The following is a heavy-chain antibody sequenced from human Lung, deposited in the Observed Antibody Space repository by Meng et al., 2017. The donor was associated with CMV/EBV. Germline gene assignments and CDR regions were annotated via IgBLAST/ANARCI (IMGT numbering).Heavy chain of an antibody. J-gene: IGHJ4*02. V-gene: IGHV6-1*01. CDR2: TYYRSKWYH. D-gene: IGHD4-23*01. CDR1: GDIVSSNSAA. Sequence: VPLRQSGPGRVTPSQTLSLPCAISGDIVSSNSAAWHWIRQSPSRGLEWLGRTYYRSKWYHEYAVSVKSRITISPDTPKNQFSLQLNSMTPEDTAVYYCARGINGGCGDWGQGTLVTVSS. CDR3: ARGINGGCGD.